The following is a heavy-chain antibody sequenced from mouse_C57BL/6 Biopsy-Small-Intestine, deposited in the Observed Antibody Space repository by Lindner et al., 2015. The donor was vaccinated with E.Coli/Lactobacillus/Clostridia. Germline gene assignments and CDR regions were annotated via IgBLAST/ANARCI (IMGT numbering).Heavy chain of an antibody. CDR3: GRAYYSNCPFAY. CDR1: GYTFTDFY. Sequence: VQLQESGPELVKPGASVKISCKASGYTFTDFYINWVKQRPGQGLEWIGWIYPESGNTKYNEKFKGKATLTVDTSSSTASMQLSSLTSEDSAVYFCGRAYYSNCPFAYWGQGTLVTVSA. CDR2: IYPESGNT. V-gene: IGHV1-84*01. J-gene: IGHJ3*01. D-gene: IGHD2-5*01.